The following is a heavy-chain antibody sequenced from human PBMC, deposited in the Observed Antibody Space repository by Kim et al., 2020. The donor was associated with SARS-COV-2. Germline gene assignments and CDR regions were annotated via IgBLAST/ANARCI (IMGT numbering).Heavy chain of an antibody. CDR1: GYTFTNYA. D-gene: IGHD6-13*01. Sequence: ASVKVSCKASGYTFTNYALHWVRQAPGHRLEWMGYINAGNGDTQSSQKFQGRVTITRDTSASTAYMELSSLSSEDTAVYYCARDYRQHLILWYFDYWGQGTLVTVSS. CDR2: INAGNGDT. V-gene: IGHV1-3*01. CDR3: ARDYRQHLILWYFDY. J-gene: IGHJ4*02.